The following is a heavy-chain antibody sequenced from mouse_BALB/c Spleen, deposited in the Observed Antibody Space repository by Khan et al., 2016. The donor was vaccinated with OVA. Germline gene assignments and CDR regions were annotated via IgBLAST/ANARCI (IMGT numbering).Heavy chain of an antibody. CDR3: AKWGDGSTYAMDY. V-gene: IGHV2-3*01. CDR2: IWGDGST. Sequence: QVQLKESGPGLVAPSQSLAITCTVSGFSLTIYGVNWLRQPPGKGLEWLGVIWGDGSTNYHSALISRLSISKDTSKSQVFLKLNSLQTEDTATYYGAKWGDGSTYAMDYWGQGTSVTVSS. CDR1: GFSLTIYG. D-gene: IGHD2-3*01. J-gene: IGHJ4*01.